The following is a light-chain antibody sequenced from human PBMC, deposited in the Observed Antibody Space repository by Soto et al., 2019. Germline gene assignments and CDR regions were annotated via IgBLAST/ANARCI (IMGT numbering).Light chain of an antibody. V-gene: IGKV3-20*01. CDR2: GAS. Sequence: EIVLTQSPGTLSLSPGERATLSCRASQSVSSSYLAWYQQKPGQTPRLLIYGASSRATGIPDRFGGSGSGTDFTLTISRLEPEDFAVYYCQQYGNSLTFGGGTKVEIK. CDR3: QQYGNSLT. CDR1: QSVSSSY. J-gene: IGKJ4*01.